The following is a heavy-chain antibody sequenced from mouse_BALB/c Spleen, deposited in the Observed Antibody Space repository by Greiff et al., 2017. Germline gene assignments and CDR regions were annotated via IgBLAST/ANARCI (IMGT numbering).Heavy chain of an antibody. J-gene: IGHJ4*01. Sequence: QVQLQQPGAELVRPGASVKLSCKASGYTFTSYWINWVKQRPGQGLEWIGNIYPSDSYTNYNQKFKDKATLTVDKSSSTAYMQLSSPTSEDSAVYYCTRNDYNYYAMDYWGQGTSVTVSS. CDR2: IYPSDSYT. D-gene: IGHD2-4*01. CDR1: GYTFTSYW. CDR3: TRNDYNYYAMDY. V-gene: IGHV1-69*02.